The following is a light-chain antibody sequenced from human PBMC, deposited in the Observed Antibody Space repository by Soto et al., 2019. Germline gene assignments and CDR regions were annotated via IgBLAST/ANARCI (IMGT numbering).Light chain of an antibody. CDR3: QQYNNWPLT. Sequence: EIVMTQSPATLSVSPGERPTLSCRASQSVSSNLAWYQQKPGQPPRLLIYGASTRATGXPARFSGXGSGTEFTLTXXSXQSEDFAVYYCQQYNNWPLTFGGGTKVEIK. J-gene: IGKJ4*01. V-gene: IGKV3-15*01. CDR2: GAS. CDR1: QSVSSN.